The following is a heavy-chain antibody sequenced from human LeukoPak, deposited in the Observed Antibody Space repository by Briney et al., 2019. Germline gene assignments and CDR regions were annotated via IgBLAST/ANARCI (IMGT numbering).Heavy chain of an antibody. Sequence: ASVKVSCKASGYTFTGYYMHWVRQAPGQGLEWMGWINPNSGGTNYAQKFQGRVTITADESTSTAYMELSSLRSEDTAVYYCARDRGDYSWGQGTLVTVSS. D-gene: IGHD3-16*01. CDR1: GYTFTGYY. V-gene: IGHV1-2*02. CDR3: ARDRGDYS. J-gene: IGHJ4*02. CDR2: INPNSGGT.